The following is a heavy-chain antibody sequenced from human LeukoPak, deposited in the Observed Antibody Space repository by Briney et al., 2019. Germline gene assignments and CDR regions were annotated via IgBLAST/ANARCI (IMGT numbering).Heavy chain of an antibody. Sequence: ASVKVSCKASGGTFSSYAISWVRQAPGQGLEWMGRIIPILGIANYAQKFQGRVTITADKSTSTAYMELSGLRSEDTAVYYCARVPSYYDILTGLSGGDYYGMNVWGQGTTVTVSS. J-gene: IGHJ6*02. CDR3: ARVPSYYDILTGLSGGDYYGMNV. CDR2: IIPILGIA. V-gene: IGHV1-69*04. D-gene: IGHD3-9*01. CDR1: GGTFSSYA.